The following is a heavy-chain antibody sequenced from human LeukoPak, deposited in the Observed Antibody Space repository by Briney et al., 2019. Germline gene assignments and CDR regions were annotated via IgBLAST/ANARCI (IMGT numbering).Heavy chain of an antibody. Sequence: PGGSLRLSCAASGFTFSSYSMNWVRQAPGKGLEWVSSISSSSSYIYYADSVKGRLTISRDNAKNSLYLQMNSLRAEDTAVYYCARRYSLPDGFDYWGQGTLVTVSS. J-gene: IGHJ4*02. D-gene: IGHD2-2*01. V-gene: IGHV3-21*01. CDR2: ISSSSSYI. CDR3: ARRYSLPDGFDY. CDR1: GFTFSSYS.